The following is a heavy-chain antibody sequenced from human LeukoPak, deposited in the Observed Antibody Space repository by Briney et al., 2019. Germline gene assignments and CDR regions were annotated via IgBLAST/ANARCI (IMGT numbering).Heavy chain of an antibody. J-gene: IGHJ6*02. D-gene: IGHD3-9*01. Sequence: SVKVSCKASGYTFTSNYIHWVRQAPGQGLEWMGGIIPIFGTANYAQKFQGRVTITADESTSTAYMELSSLRSEDTAVYYCASGAPYYDILTGSPSFYYYGMDVWGQGTTVTVSS. CDR3: ASGAPYYDILTGSPSFYYYGMDV. CDR2: IIPIFGTA. CDR1: GYTFTSNY. V-gene: IGHV1-69*13.